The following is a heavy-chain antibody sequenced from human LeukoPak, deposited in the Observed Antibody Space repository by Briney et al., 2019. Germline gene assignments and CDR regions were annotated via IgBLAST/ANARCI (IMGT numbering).Heavy chain of an antibody. D-gene: IGHD1-26*01. J-gene: IGHJ6*02. Sequence: SVKVSCKASGGTFSSYAISWVRQAPGQGLEWMGRIIPILGIASYAQKFQGRVTITADKSTSTAYMELSSLRSEDTAVYYCARAPLQGAANHYYYGMDVWGQGTTVTVSS. CDR3: ARAPLQGAANHYYYGMDV. CDR2: IIPILGIA. V-gene: IGHV1-69*04. CDR1: GGTFSSYA.